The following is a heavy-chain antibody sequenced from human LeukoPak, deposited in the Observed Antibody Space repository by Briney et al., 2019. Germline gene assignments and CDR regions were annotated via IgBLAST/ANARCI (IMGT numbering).Heavy chain of an antibody. CDR3: AKDRAHYYGSGSQYSNWFDP. V-gene: IGHV3-23*01. D-gene: IGHD3-10*01. CDR1: GFTFSSYA. CDR2: ISGSGGST. J-gene: IGHJ5*02. Sequence: GGSLRLSCAASGFTFSSYAMSWVRQAPGKGLEWVSAISGSGGSTYYADSVKSRFTISRDNSKNTLYLQMNSLRAEDTAVYYCAKDRAHYYGSGSQYSNWFDPWGQGTLVTVSS.